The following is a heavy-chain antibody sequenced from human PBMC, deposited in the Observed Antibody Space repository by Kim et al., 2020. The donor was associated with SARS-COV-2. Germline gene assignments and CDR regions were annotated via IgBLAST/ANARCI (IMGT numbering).Heavy chain of an antibody. J-gene: IGHJ4*02. V-gene: IGHV4-59*01. CDR2: IYYSGST. CDR3: ARDQIPNDSSSWYGFGY. CDR1: GGSISSYY. D-gene: IGHD6-13*01. Sequence: SETLSLTCTVSGGSISSYYWSWIRQPPWKGLEWIGYIYYSGSTNYNPSLKSRVTISVDTSKNQFSLKLSSVTAADTAVYYCARDQIPNDSSSWYGFGYWGQGTLVTVSS.